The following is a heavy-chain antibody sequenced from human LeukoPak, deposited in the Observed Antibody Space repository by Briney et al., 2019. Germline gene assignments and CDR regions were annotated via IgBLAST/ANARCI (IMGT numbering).Heavy chain of an antibody. D-gene: IGHD5-24*01. V-gene: IGHV4-59*08. Sequence: SETLSLTCTVSGDSITSHYWSWVRQAPGKGLEWIGYIFYGGSTNYSPSLKSRVTISVATSKNQFSLRLRSVTAADTAVYYCARHERDVSLDHAFDIWGQGTMVTVSS. J-gene: IGHJ3*02. CDR2: IFYGGST. CDR3: ARHERDVSLDHAFDI. CDR1: GDSITSHY.